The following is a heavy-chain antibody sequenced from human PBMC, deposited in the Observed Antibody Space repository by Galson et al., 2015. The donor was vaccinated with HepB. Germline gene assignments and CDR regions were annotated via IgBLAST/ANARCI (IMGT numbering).Heavy chain of an antibody. V-gene: IGHV2-5*02. J-gene: IGHJ4*02. D-gene: IGHD3-3*01. CDR1: GFSLSTIGVG. Sequence: PALVKPTQTLTLTCTFSGFSLSTIGVGVGWIRQPPGKALEWLALIYWDDDKRYSPSLKSRLTITKDTSKNQVVLTMTNMDPVDTATYYCAHSLLWSGYPNPEYYFDYWGQGTLVTVSS. CDR3: AHSLLWSGYPNPEYYFDY. CDR2: IYWDDDK.